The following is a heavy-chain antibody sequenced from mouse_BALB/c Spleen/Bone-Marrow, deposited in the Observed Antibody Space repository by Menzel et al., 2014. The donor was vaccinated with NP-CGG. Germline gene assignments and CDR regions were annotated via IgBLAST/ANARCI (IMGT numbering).Heavy chain of an antibody. V-gene: IGHV14-3*02. CDR2: IDPAKDNT. J-gene: IGHJ3*01. CDR3: ARGVRQLGLPF. Sequence: VQLQQSGAELVKPGASVKLSCTSSGFNIRDTYMHWVKQRPEQGLEWIGKIDPAKDNTEYDPKFQGKATITADTPSNTAYLQLSSLTSEDTAVYYCARGVRQLGLPFWGQGTLVTVSA. D-gene: IGHD3-2*01. CDR1: GFNIRDTY.